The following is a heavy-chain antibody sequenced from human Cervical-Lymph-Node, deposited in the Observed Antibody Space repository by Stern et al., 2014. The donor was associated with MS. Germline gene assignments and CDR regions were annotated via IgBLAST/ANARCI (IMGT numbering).Heavy chain of an antibody. V-gene: IGHV3-15*01. CDR2: IKDKIDGGTT. Sequence: EVQLVESGGGLVKPGGSLRLSCAASGFTFKNAWMSWVRQAPGKGLEWVGWIKDKIDGGTTDYAAPVKGRFTISRDDSKDTLYLELNSLKTEDTAVYYCTTVRYDRSAKPDFWGQGTLVTVSS. J-gene: IGHJ4*02. D-gene: IGHD3-22*01. CDR3: TTVRYDRSAKPDF. CDR1: GFTFKNAW.